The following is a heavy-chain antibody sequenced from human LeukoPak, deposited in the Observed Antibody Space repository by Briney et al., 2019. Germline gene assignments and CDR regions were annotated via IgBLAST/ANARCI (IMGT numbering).Heavy chain of an antibody. CDR2: ISAYNGNT. CDR1: GYTFTSYG. J-gene: IGHJ4*02. D-gene: IGHD3-9*01. Sequence: GGSVKVSCKASGYTFTSYGISWVRQAPGQGLEWMGWISAYNGNTNYAQKLQGRVTMTTDTSTSTAYMELRSLRSDDTAVYYCARDRRYFDWLLYYDYWGQGTLVTVSS. CDR3: ARDRRYFDWLLYYDY. V-gene: IGHV1-18*01.